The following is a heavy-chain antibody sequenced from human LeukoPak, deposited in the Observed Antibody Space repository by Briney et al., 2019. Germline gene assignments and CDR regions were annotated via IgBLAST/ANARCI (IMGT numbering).Heavy chain of an antibody. J-gene: IGHJ5*02. D-gene: IGHD3-10*01. CDR3: ARDPAGLLWFGEPWFDP. CDR1: GFSFSSFG. CDR2: INHTGST. Sequence: GSLRLSCAASGFSFSSFGMSWVRQPPGKGLEWIGEINHTGSTNYNPSLKSRVTMSVDTSKNQFSLKLSSVTAADTAVYYCARDPAGLLWFGEPWFDPWGQGTLVTVSS. V-gene: IGHV4-34*01.